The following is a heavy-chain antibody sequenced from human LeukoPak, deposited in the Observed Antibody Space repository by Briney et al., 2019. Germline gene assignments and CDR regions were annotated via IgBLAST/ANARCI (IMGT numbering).Heavy chain of an antibody. CDR1: GGSISSGGYY. Sequence: SETLSLTCTVSGGSISSGGYYWSCIRQHPGKGLEWIGYIYYSGSTYYNPSLKSRVTISVGTSKNQFSLKLSSVTAADTAVYYCARATDTKGGYYFDYWGQGTLVTVSS. J-gene: IGHJ4*02. V-gene: IGHV4-31*03. D-gene: IGHD2-2*01. CDR3: ARATDTKGGYYFDY. CDR2: IYYSGST.